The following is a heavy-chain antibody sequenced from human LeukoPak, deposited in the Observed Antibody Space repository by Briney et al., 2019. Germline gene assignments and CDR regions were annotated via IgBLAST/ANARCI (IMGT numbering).Heavy chain of an antibody. CDR1: GFTFSSYS. D-gene: IGHD1-1*01. CDR2: ISSSSSYI. Sequence: GGSLRLSCAASGFTFSSYSMNWVRQAPGKGLEWVSSISSSSSYIYYADSVKGRFTISRDNAKDSLSLQMNSLRAEDTAVYYCARALYWNDQSFDIWGQGTMVTVS. CDR3: ARALYWNDQSFDI. V-gene: IGHV3-21*01. J-gene: IGHJ3*02.